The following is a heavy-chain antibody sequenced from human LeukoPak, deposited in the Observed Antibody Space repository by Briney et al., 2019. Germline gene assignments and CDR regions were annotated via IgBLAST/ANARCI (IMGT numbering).Heavy chain of an antibody. J-gene: IGHJ4*02. V-gene: IGHV3-23*01. CDR3: AKVGHSSSWYYGY. Sequence: GGSLRLSCAASGFTFSSYAMSWVRQAPGKGLEWVSAISGSGGSTYYADSVKGRFTISRDNSKNTLYLQMNSLRAEDTAVYHCAKVGHSSSWYYGYWGQGTLVTASS. CDR1: GFTFSSYA. CDR2: ISGSGGST. D-gene: IGHD6-13*01.